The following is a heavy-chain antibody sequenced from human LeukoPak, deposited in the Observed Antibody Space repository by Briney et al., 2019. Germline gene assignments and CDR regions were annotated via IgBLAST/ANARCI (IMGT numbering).Heavy chain of an antibody. J-gene: IGHJ2*01. D-gene: IGHD2-15*01. V-gene: IGHV3-23*01. CDR2: ISAGGTNT. CDR1: GFTFSSYA. Sequence: GRSLRLSCAASGFTFSSYAMHWVRQAPGKGLEWVSGISAGGTNTYYADSLKGRFTISRDNSKNTLYVQMNSLRAEDTAMYYCARNSLGYCSGANCYSSWYFDLWGRGNLVTVSS. CDR3: ARNSLGYCSGANCYSSWYFDL.